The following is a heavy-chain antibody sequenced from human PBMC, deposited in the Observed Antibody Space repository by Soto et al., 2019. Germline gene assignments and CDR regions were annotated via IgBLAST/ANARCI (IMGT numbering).Heavy chain of an antibody. CDR1: GFAFSNCA. V-gene: IGHV3-23*01. Sequence: EVQLLESGGGVVQPGGSLRLSCTASGFAFSNCAMSWVRQAPGKGLEWVSGIYGSGDITHYADSVKGRFAISRDNSKDTLYLQVSYLRAEDTAVYYCAKGATSTWYDFDHWGQGTLVIVSS. D-gene: IGHD6-13*01. CDR2: IYGSGDIT. CDR3: AKGATSTWYDFDH. J-gene: IGHJ4*02.